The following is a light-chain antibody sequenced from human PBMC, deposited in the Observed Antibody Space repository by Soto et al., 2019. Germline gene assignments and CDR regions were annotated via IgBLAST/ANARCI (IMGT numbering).Light chain of an antibody. CDR1: QGVGNKY. CDR2: AAS. V-gene: IGKV3-20*01. CDR3: QQYTNAHGIT. J-gene: IGKJ5*01. Sequence: EIALTQSPGTLSLSPGERATLSCRASQGVGNKYLAWYQQRPGQAPSLLIYAASSRATGVPDRSSGSGSGTDFTLTICRLEPEDFAVYYCQQYTNAHGITFGQGTRLEIK.